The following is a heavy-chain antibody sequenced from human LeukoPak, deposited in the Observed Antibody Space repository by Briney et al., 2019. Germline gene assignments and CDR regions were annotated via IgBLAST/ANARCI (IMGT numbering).Heavy chain of an antibody. CDR2: INHSGST. Sequence: PSETLSLTCAVYGGSFSGYYWSWIRQPPGKGLEWIGEINHSGSTNYNPSLKSRVAISVDTSKNQFSLKLSSVTAADTAVYYCARVPAAFLFYYYYYMDVWGKGTTVTVSS. V-gene: IGHV4-34*01. J-gene: IGHJ6*03. D-gene: IGHD2-2*01. CDR1: GGSFSGYY. CDR3: ARVPAAFLFYYYYYMDV.